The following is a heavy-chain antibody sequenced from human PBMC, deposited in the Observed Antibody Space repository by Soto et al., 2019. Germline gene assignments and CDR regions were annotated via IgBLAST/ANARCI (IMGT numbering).Heavy chain of an antibody. CDR1: GYIFNGYA. D-gene: IGHD3-3*01. CDR2: INGGNGNT. Sequence: ASVKVSCKASGYIFNGYAMHWVRPAPGQRLEWMAWINGGNGNTRYSQKFQGRVTISRDTSANTVHMELSSLRSEDTAVYYCARAGTVFGLLENYYGMDVWAQGTTVTVSS. CDR3: ARAGTVFGLLENYYGMDV. V-gene: IGHV1-3*01. J-gene: IGHJ6*02.